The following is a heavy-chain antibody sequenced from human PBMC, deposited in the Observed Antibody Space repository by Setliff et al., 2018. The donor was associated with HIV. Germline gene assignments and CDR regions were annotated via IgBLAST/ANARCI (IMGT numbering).Heavy chain of an antibody. CDR1: GFTFSTYG. V-gene: IGHV3-48*01. CDR2: ISSSGFPI. J-gene: IGHJ4*02. Sequence: GGSLRLSCEASGFTFSTYGMNWVRHAPGKGLEWVAQISSSGFPIYYADSVRGRFTASRDNGKNSLYLQMNSLRAEDTAVYYCANMQWASNAWYSFDYWGQGALVTVSS. CDR3: ANMQWASNAWYSFDY. D-gene: IGHD6-19*01.